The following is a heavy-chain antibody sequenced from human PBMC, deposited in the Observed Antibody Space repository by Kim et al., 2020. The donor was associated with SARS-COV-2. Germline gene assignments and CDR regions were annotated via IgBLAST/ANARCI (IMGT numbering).Heavy chain of an antibody. Sequence: GGSLRLSCAASGFTFSSYSMNWVRQAPGKGLEWVSSISSSSSYIYYADSVKGRFTISRDNAKNSLYLQMNSLRAEDTAVYYCARDLGVRAMATIHWGQGTLVTVSS. V-gene: IGHV3-21*01. CDR2: ISSSSSYI. CDR3: ARDLGVRAMATIH. D-gene: IGHD5-12*01. CDR1: GFTFSSYS. J-gene: IGHJ4*02.